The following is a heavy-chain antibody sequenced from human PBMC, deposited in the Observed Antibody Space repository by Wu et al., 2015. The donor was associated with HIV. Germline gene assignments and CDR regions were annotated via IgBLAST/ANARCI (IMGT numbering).Heavy chain of an antibody. J-gene: IGHJ4*01. CDR3: ARESYGGGGLGVN. D-gene: IGHD3-16*01. Sequence: HVQLVQSGAEVKKPGSSVKVSCKAPGSTFSGYDVNWVRQAPGQGLEWMGGIFPMSGTVNHAQKFQDRVTITADESTTTVYLELSSLKSEDTAVYLCARESYGGGGLGVNWGQGTLVIVSS. CDR1: GSTFSGYD. CDR2: IFPMSGTV. V-gene: IGHV1-69*12.